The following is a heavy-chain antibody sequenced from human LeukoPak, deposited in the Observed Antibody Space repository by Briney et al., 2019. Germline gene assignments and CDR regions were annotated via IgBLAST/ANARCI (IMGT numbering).Heavy chain of an antibody. V-gene: IGHV4-30-4*08. Sequence: PSETLSLTCTVSGGSISSGDYYWSWVRQPPGKGLEWIGYIYYSGSTYYNPSLKSRVTISVDTSKNQFSLKLSSVTAADSAVYYCARDRSYGDYLFDYWGQGTLVTVSS. CDR1: GGSISSGDYY. CDR2: IYYSGST. CDR3: ARDRSYGDYLFDY. J-gene: IGHJ4*02. D-gene: IGHD4-17*01.